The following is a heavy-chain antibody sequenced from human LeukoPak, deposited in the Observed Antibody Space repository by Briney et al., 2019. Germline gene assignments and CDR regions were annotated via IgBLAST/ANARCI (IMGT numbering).Heavy chain of an antibody. CDR3: ASSQLIPNYYYYYMDV. Sequence: ASVKVSCKASGGTFSSYAISWVRQAPGQELEWMGGIIPIFGTANYAQKFQGRVTITTDESTSTAYMELSSLRSEDTAVYYCASSQLIPNYYYYYMDVWGKGTTVTVSS. D-gene: IGHD2-2*01. V-gene: IGHV1-69*05. CDR1: GGTFSSYA. J-gene: IGHJ6*03. CDR2: IIPIFGTA.